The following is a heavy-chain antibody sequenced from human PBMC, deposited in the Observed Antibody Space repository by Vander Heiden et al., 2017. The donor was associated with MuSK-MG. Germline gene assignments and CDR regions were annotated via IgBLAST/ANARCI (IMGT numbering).Heavy chain of an antibody. CDR2: ISWNSGNI. V-gene: IGHV3-9*01. CDR1: GISLDYYA. D-gene: IGHD3-22*01. Sequence: EVLLVESGGGLVQPGRSLRLSCAVSGISLDYYAMHWVRQAPGKGLEWVSGISWNSGNIVYADSVKGRFTISRDNAKNSLYLQMNSLRPEDTALYFCAKDKAMIVPTSFDYWGQGTLVTVSS. CDR3: AKDKAMIVPTSFDY. J-gene: IGHJ4*02.